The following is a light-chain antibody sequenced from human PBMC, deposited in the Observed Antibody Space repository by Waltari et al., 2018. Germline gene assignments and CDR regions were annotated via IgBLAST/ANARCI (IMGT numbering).Light chain of an antibody. CDR3: QQRSNWPPKYT. J-gene: IGKJ2*01. Sequence: EIVLTQSPVTLSLSPGERATLSCRASQSVRRYLALYQQKPGQAPRLLIYDASNRATGIPARFSGSGSGTDFTLTISSLEPEDFAVYYCQQRSNWPPKYTFGQGTKLEIK. CDR1: QSVRRY. V-gene: IGKV3-11*01. CDR2: DAS.